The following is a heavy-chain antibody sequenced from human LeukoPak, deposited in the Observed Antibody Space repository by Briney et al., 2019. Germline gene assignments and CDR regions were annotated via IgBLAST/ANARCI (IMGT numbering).Heavy chain of an antibody. CDR2: ISAYNGNT. Sequence: ASVKVSCKASGYSFTSYGISWVRQAPGQGLEWMGWISAYNGNTNYAQKTQGRVTMTTDTSTTTAHMELRSLKSDDTAVYYCARDIGSGSPDYWGQGTLVTVSS. CDR3: ARDIGSGSPDY. D-gene: IGHD6-19*01. J-gene: IGHJ4*02. CDR1: GYSFTSYG. V-gene: IGHV1-18*01.